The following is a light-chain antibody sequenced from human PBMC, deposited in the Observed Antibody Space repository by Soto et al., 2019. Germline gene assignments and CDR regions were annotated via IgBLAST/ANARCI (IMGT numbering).Light chain of an antibody. CDR2: DAS. V-gene: IGKV3-15*01. CDR1: QSVSGK. J-gene: IGKJ1*01. Sequence: EIVMTQSPATLSVSPGERATLSCRASQSVSGKLAWYQHKPGRAPRLLIYDASTRATGIPARFSGSGSGTEFTLTISSLQSEDFAVYCCQQYGNWPLTFGQGTKVEIK. CDR3: QQYGNWPLT.